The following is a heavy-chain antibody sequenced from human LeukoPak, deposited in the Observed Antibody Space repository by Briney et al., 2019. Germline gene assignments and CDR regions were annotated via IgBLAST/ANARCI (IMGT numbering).Heavy chain of an antibody. J-gene: IGHJ3*02. D-gene: IGHD4-17*01. CDR3: ARDPLYGDYEVGGLDAFDI. Sequence: ASVKVSCKASGYTFTGYYMHWVRQASGQGLEWMGWINPNSGGTNYAQKFQGRVTMTRDTSISTAYMELSRLRSDDTAVYYCARDPLYGDYEVGGLDAFDIWGQGTMVTVSS. CDR1: GYTFTGYY. V-gene: IGHV1-2*02. CDR2: INPNSGGT.